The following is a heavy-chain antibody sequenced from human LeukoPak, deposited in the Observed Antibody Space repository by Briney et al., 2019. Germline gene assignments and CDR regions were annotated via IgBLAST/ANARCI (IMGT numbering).Heavy chain of an antibody. J-gene: IGHJ4*02. CDR3: AREQWLVLGPYYFDY. D-gene: IGHD6-19*01. CDR1: GGSISSYY. Sequence: PSETLSLTCTVSGGSISSYYWSWIRQPAGKGLEWIRRIYTSGSTNYNPSLKSRVTMSVDTSKNQFSLKLSSVTAADTAVYYCAREQWLVLGPYYFDYWGQGTLVTVSS. CDR2: IYTSGST. V-gene: IGHV4-4*07.